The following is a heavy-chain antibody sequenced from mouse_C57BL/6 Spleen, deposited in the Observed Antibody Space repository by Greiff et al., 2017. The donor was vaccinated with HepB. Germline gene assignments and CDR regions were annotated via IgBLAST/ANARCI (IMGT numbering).Heavy chain of an antibody. CDR2: INPSSGYT. J-gene: IGHJ2*01. CDR3: ARSVGEDYVDY. Sequence: QVQLQQSGAELAKPGASVKLSCKASGYTFTSYWMHWVKQRPGQGLEWIGYINPSSGYTKYNQKFKDKTTLTADKSSITAYMQLSSLTYEDSAVYYCARSVGEDYVDYWGQGTTLTVSS. V-gene: IGHV1-7*01. D-gene: IGHD4-1*01. CDR1: GYTFTSYW.